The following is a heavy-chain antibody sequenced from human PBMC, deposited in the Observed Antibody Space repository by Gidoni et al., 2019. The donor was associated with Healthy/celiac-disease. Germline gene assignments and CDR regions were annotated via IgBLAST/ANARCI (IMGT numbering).Heavy chain of an antibody. D-gene: IGHD6-13*01. CDR2: ISYDGSNK. CDR1: GFTFSSYG. Sequence: QVQLVESGGGVVQPGRSLRLSCAASGFTFSSYGMHWVRQAPGKGLEWVAVISYDGSNKYYADSVKGRFTISRDNSKNTLYLQMNSLRAEDTAVYYCAKEAAAAGEIDENWFDPWGQGTLVTVSS. V-gene: IGHV3-30*18. CDR3: AKEAAAAGEIDENWFDP. J-gene: IGHJ5*02.